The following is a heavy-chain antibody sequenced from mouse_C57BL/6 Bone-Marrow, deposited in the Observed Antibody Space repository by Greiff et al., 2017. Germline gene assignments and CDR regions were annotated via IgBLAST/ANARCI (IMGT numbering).Heavy chain of an antibody. CDR3: ARTIFAS. CDR2: INPGSGGT. CDR1: GYAFTNYL. Sequence: VQLQQSGAELVRPGTSVKVSCKASGYAFTNYLIEWVKQRPGQGLEWIGVINPGSGGTNYNEKFKGKATLTADKSSSTAYMQLSSLTSEDSAVYYCARTIFASWGQGALVIVSA. V-gene: IGHV1-54*01. J-gene: IGHJ3*01.